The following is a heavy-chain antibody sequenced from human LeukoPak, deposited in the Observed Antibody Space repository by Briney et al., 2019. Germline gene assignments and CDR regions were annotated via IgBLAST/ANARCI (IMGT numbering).Heavy chain of an antibody. CDR1: VGSVSSSNYY. Sequence: SGTLSLTRTVSVGSVSSSNYYWAWIRQPPGKGREWIGSIYYRGSTYYNPSLKSRVTTSVDTSKILVALEEKPVTGAGTAGYYGATRQYSTSWYFVYWGQGPLLPVPS. D-gene: IGHD6-13*01. CDR2: IYYRGST. CDR3: ATRQYSTSWYFVY. V-gene: IGHV4-39*01. J-gene: IGHJ4*02.